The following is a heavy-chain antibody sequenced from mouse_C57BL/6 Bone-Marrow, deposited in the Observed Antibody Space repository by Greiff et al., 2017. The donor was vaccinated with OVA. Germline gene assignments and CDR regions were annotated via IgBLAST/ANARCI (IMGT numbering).Heavy chain of an antibody. CDR2: IDPSDSYT. Sequence: QVQLQQPGAELVMPGASVKLSCKASGYTFTSYWMHWVKQRPGQGLEWIGEIDPSDSYTNYNQKFKGKATLTVDKSSSTAYMQLSSLTSEGSAVNYCARWDYYGSDYLDYWGQGPTLTVSS. CDR3: ARWDYYGSDYLDY. D-gene: IGHD1-1*01. V-gene: IGHV1-69*01. CDR1: GYTFTSYW. J-gene: IGHJ2*01.